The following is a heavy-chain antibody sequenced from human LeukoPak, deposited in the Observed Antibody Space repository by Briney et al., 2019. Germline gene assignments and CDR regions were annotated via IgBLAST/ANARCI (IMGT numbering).Heavy chain of an antibody. CDR3: ATDYGDYESGY. CDR2: IDPNSGGT. Sequence: ASVKVSCKASGYTFTNHYMHWVRQAPGQGLEWMGWIDPNSGGTDYAQKFQGRVTMTRDTSISTAYMELSRLRSDDTAVYYCATDYGDYESGYWGQGTLVTVSS. V-gene: IGHV1-2*02. D-gene: IGHD4-17*01. J-gene: IGHJ4*02. CDR1: GYTFTNHY.